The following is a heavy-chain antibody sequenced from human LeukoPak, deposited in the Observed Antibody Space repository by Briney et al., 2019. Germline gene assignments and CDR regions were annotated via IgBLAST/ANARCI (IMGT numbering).Heavy chain of an antibody. V-gene: IGHV3-30*18. Sequence: GGSLRLSCTASGFTFSNYGMHWVRQAPGKGLEWVAVISYDGSNEYYADSVKGRFTISRDNSKNTLFLQMNSLRPEDTAVYHCAKVALFSGYYPPFDYWGQGTLVTVSS. CDR2: ISYDGSNE. D-gene: IGHD3-22*01. CDR1: GFTFSNYG. J-gene: IGHJ4*02. CDR3: AKVALFSGYYPPFDY.